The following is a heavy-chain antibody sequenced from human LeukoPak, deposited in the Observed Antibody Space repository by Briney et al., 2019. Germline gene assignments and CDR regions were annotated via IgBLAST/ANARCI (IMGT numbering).Heavy chain of an antibody. D-gene: IGHD3-10*01. CDR2: VYYSGST. CDR3: ARWFGRFLDH. J-gene: IGHJ4*02. CDR1: GGSISSYY. Sequence: SEALSLTCTASGGSISSYYWSWIRQPPGKGLERIGYVYYSGSTIYNPSLKGRVTMSVDTSKNQFSLKVSSVTAADTAVYYCARWFGRFLDHWGQGTLVTVSS. V-gene: IGHV4-59*01.